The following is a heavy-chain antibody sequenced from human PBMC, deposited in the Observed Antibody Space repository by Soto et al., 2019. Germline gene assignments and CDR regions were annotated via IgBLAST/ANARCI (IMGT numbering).Heavy chain of an antibody. CDR2: ISGSGGST. J-gene: IGHJ4*02. Sequence: GGSLRLSCAASGFTFSSYAMSWVRQAPGKGLEWVSAISGSGGSTYYADSVKGRFTISRDNSKNTLYLQMNSLRAEDTAVYYCAKVLSIIRGPGGDYFDYWGQGTLVTVSS. D-gene: IGHD1-20*01. CDR1: GFTFSSYA. V-gene: IGHV3-23*01. CDR3: AKVLSIIRGPGGDYFDY.